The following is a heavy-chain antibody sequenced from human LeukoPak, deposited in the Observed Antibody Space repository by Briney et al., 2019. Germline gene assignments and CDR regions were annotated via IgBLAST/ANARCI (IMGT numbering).Heavy chain of an antibody. J-gene: IGHJ3*02. D-gene: IGHD4-23*01. CDR3: ARSRALRWSAHGAFDI. Sequence: SETLSLTCAVYGGSFSGYYWSWIRQPPGKGLEWIGEINHSGSTNYNPSLKSRVTISVDTSKNQFSLKLSSVTAADTAVYYCARSRALRWSAHGAFDIWGQGTMVTASS. V-gene: IGHV4-34*01. CDR1: GGSFSGYY. CDR2: INHSGST.